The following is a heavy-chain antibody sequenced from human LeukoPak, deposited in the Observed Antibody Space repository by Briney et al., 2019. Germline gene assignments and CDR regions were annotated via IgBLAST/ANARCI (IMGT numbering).Heavy chain of an antibody. D-gene: IGHD6-19*01. V-gene: IGHV4-59*01. CDR2: IYYSGST. J-gene: IGHJ4*02. CDR3: AAESERWLVRS. Sequence: SETLSLTCTVSGGSISCYYWSWIRQPPGKGLEWIGYIYYSGSTNYNPSLKSRVTISIDTSKNQFSLKLSSVTAADTAVYYCAAESERWLVRSWGQGTLVTVSS. CDR1: GGSISCYY.